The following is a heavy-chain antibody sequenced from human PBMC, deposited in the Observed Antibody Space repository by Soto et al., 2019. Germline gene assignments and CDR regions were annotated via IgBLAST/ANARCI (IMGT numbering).Heavy chain of an antibody. CDR2: IYYSGST. Sequence: SETLSLTYTVAGGSISSYYWSWIRQPPGKGLEWIGYIYYSGSTNYNPSLKSRVTISVDTSKNQFSLKLSSVTAADTAVYYCASEEYYYDSSGYPLSAFDIWGQGTMVTVSS. CDR3: ASEEYYYDSSGYPLSAFDI. V-gene: IGHV4-59*01. CDR1: GGSISSYY. J-gene: IGHJ3*02. D-gene: IGHD3-22*01.